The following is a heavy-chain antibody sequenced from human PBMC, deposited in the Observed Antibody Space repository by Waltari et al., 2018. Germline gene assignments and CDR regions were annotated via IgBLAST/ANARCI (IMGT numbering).Heavy chain of an antibody. V-gene: IGHV4-38-2*01. CDR1: GYSISSGYY. CDR3: ARPNLGYCSGGSCYWFDP. D-gene: IGHD2-15*01. J-gene: IGHJ5*02. CDR2: IYHSGST. Sequence: QVQLQESGPGLVKPSETLSLTCAVSGYSISSGYYWGWLRQPPGKGLEWIGSIYHSGSTYYNPSLKSRVTISVDTSKNQFSLKLSSVTAADTAVYYCARPNLGYCSGGSCYWFDPWGQGTLVTVSS.